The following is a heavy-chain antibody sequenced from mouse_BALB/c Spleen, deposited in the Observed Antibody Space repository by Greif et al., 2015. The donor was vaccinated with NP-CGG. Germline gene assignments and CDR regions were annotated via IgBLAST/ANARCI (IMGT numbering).Heavy chain of an antibody. CDR2: ILPGSGST. CDR3: ARDYRTRAMDY. CDR1: GYTFSSYW. V-gene: IGHV1-9*01. D-gene: IGHD2-14*01. Sequence: QVQLQQSGAELMKPGASVKISCKATGYTFSSYWIEWVKQRPGHGLVWIGEILPGSGSTNYNEKFKGKATFTADTSTNTAYMQLSSLTSEDSAVYYCARDYRTRAMDYWGQGTSVTVSS. J-gene: IGHJ4*01.